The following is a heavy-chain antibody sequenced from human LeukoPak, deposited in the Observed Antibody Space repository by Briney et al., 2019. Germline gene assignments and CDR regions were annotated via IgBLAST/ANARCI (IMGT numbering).Heavy chain of an antibody. J-gene: IGHJ4*02. D-gene: IGHD5-12*01. CDR2: ISYDGSNK. V-gene: IGHV3-30*04. CDR1: GFTFRSYT. Sequence: PGWSLRLSCAASGFTFRSYTIHWVRQAPGKGLEWVALISYDGSNKYYADSVKGRFTISRDSSKNTLYLQMNTLRADDTAVYYCARESDNIEFDYWGQGTLVTVSS. CDR3: ARESDNIEFDY.